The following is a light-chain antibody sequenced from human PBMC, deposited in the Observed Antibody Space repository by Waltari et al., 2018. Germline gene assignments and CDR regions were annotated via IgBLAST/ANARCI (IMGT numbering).Light chain of an antibody. Sequence: DIQMTQSPSTLSASVGDRVTIACRASPSVSDWLVWYQQKPGEAPKVLIYKVSSLENGVPPRFSGSGFGTEFNLTITSLQPDDFATYYCQHFFNYPYTFGQGTKLE. J-gene: IGKJ2*01. V-gene: IGKV1-5*03. CDR1: PSVSDW. CDR2: KVS. CDR3: QHFFNYPYT.